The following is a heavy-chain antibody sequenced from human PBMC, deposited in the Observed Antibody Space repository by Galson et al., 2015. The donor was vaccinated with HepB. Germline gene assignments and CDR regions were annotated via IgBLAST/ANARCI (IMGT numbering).Heavy chain of an antibody. V-gene: IGHV3-7*03. J-gene: IGHJ5*02. Sequence: SLRLSCAASGFTFSSYWMSWVRQAPGKGLEWVANIKQDGSEKYYVDSVKGRFTISRDNAKNSLYLQMNSLRAEDTAVYYCARDQERVRYGVLYNWFDPWGQGTLVTVSS. CDR1: GFTFSSYW. D-gene: IGHD3-16*01. CDR2: IKQDGSEK. CDR3: ARDQERVRYGVLYNWFDP.